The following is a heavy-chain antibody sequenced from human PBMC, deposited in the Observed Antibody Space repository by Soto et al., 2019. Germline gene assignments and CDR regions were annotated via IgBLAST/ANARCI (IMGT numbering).Heavy chain of an antibody. V-gene: IGHV3-72*01. D-gene: IGHD6-19*01. Sequence: FLRLSCPASGYNFIDHFMDCVRQAPSKAPEWIGRPTPTAKVYATQYAASVRGRLTVSRDDSGNSFYLQMKSLTTDDTAVYFLVSPELAGDALRDRYFDCWGCRPLVTVS. CDR2: PTPTAKVYAT. J-gene: IGHJ2*01. CDR3: VSPELAGDALRDRYFDC. CDR1: GYNFIDHF.